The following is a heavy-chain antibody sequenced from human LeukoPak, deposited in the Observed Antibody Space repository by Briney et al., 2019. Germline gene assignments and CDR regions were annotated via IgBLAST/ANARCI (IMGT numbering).Heavy chain of an antibody. Sequence: ASVTVSCKASGYTFTIYGISWVRQAPGQGLEWMGWISAYNGNTNYAQKLQGRVTMTTDTSTSTAYMELRSLRSDDTAVYYCARKGRFLEWDNYYYYYGMDVWGQGTTVTVSS. J-gene: IGHJ6*02. V-gene: IGHV1-18*01. CDR3: ARKGRFLEWDNYYYYYGMDV. D-gene: IGHD3-3*01. CDR1: GYTFTIYG. CDR2: ISAYNGNT.